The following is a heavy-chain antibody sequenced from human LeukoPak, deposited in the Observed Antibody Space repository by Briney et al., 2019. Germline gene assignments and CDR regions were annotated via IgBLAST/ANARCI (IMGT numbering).Heavy chain of an antibody. Sequence: GGSLRLSCAASGFTFSSYSMNWVRQAPGKGLEWVSYISSSSTIYYADSVKGRFTISRDNAKNSLYLQMNSLRAEDTAVFYCARDRPMVRGLVDYGMDVWGQGTTVTVSS. CDR3: ARDRPMVRGLVDYGMDV. CDR2: ISSSSTI. D-gene: IGHD3-10*01. J-gene: IGHJ6*02. V-gene: IGHV3-48*04. CDR1: GFTFSSYS.